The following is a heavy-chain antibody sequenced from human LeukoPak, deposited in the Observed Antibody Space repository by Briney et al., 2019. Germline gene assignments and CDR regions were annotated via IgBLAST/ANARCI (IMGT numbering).Heavy chain of an antibody. CDR2: IWYDGSNK. CDR1: GFTFSTYG. Sequence: GGSLRLSCAASGFTFSTYGMHWVRQAPGKGLEWVAVIWYDGSNKYYVDSVKGRFTISRDNSNNRLYLQMNSLRAEDTAVYYCARDAGYCSTTSCYLEGSLDSWGQGTLVTVSS. D-gene: IGHD2-2*01. CDR3: ARDAGYCSTTSCYLEGSLDS. J-gene: IGHJ4*02. V-gene: IGHV3-33*01.